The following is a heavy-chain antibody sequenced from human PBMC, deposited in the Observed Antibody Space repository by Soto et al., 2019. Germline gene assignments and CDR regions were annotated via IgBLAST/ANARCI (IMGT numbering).Heavy chain of an antibody. CDR3: ARDSRDYYYYGMDV. J-gene: IGHJ6*02. CDR1: GFTFSSYS. CDR2: ISSSSSYI. Sequence: GGSLRLSCAASGFTFSSYSMNWVRQAPGKGLEWVSSISSSSSYIYYADSVKGRFTISRDNAKNSLYLQMNSLRAEDTAVYYCARDSRDYYYYGMDVWGQGTTVTVSS. V-gene: IGHV3-21*01.